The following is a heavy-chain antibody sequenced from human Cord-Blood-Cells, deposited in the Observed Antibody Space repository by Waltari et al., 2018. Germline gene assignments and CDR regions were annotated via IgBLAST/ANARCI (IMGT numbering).Heavy chain of an antibody. J-gene: IGHJ4*02. CDR2: INPNRGGT. CDR3: ARVLGIAYFDY. D-gene: IGHD7-27*01. Sequence: QVQLVQSGAEVKKPGASVKVSCKASGYTFTGYYMHWVRQAPGQGLEWMGWINPNRGGTNYAQKFQGRVTMTRDTSISTAYMELSRLRSDDTAVYYCARVLGIAYFDYWGQGTLVTVSS. CDR1: GYTFTGYY. V-gene: IGHV1-2*02.